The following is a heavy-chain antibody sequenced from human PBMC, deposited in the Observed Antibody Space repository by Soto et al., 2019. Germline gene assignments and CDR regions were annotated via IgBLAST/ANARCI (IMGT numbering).Heavy chain of an antibody. D-gene: IGHD5-12*01. CDR1: GGSISSSNW. CDR2: IYHSGST. J-gene: IGHJ4*02. V-gene: IGHV4-4*02. Sequence: SSETLSLTCAVSGGSISSSNWWSWVRQPPGKGLEWIGEIYHSGSTNYNPSLKSRVTISVDKSKNQFSLKLSSVTAADTAVYYCARSGNSGYDFFDYWGQGTLVTVSS. CDR3: ARSGNSGYDFFDY.